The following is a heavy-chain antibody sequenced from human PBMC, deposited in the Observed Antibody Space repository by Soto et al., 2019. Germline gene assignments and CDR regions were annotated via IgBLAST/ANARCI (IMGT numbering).Heavy chain of an antibody. D-gene: IGHD2-8*01. Sequence: PSETLSLTCTVSGGSISSGGYYWSWIRQHPGKGLEWIGYIYYSGSTYYNPSLKSRVTISVDTSKNQFSLKLSSVTAADTAVYYCARETTADCTNGVCYRDIDYWGQGTLVTVSS. J-gene: IGHJ4*02. V-gene: IGHV4-31*03. CDR1: GGSISSGGYY. CDR2: IYYSGST. CDR3: ARETTADCTNGVCYRDIDY.